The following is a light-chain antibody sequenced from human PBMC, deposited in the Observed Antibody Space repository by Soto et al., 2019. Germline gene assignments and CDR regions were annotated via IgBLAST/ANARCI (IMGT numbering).Light chain of an antibody. J-gene: IGKJ1*01. CDR3: QQYGSSGT. CDR2: GAS. V-gene: IGKV3-20*01. Sequence: EILLTQSPATLSLSPGERATLSCRASQSVSNSLAWYQQKPGLAPRLLIYGASSRATGIPDRFSGSGSGTDFTLTISSLEPEDFAVYYCQQYGSSGTFGQGTKVDIK. CDR1: QSVSNS.